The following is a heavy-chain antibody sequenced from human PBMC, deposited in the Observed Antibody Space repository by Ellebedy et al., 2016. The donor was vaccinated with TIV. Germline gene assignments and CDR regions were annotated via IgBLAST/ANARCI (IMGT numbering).Heavy chain of an antibody. V-gene: IGHV1-8*01. Sequence: ASVKVSCKASGYTFTNYDINWVRQATGQGLEWMGWMNPNSGDTGYVETFQGRVTMTRDTSISTAYMELSNLRSEDTAVYYCARGPFGSGSYFDYWGQGTLVTVSS. CDR2: MNPNSGDT. CDR3: ARGPFGSGSYFDY. J-gene: IGHJ4*02. CDR1: GYTFTNYD. D-gene: IGHD3-10*01.